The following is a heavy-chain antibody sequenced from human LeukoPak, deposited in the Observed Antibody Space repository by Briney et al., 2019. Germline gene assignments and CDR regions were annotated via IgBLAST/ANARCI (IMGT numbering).Heavy chain of an antibody. Sequence: ASVKVSCKASGYTFTNYAIHWVRQAPGQRFEWMGWINAANGHTKYSQEFQDRITITRDTSATTAHMELSNLRSEDMALYYCARGRGPPNTNRDFYYYYYMDVWGTGTTVTVSS. V-gene: IGHV1-3*03. CDR2: INAANGHT. CDR1: GYTFTNYA. J-gene: IGHJ6*03. CDR3: ARGRGPPNTNRDFYYYYYMDV. D-gene: IGHD3-10*01.